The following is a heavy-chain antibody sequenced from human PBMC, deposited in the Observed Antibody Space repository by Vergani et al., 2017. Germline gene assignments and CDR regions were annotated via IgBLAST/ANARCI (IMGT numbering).Heavy chain of an antibody. V-gene: IGHV1-69*01. D-gene: IGHD3-22*01. CDR2: IIPIFGTA. CDR3: ARVYYDSSGHSYGMDV. CDR1: GYTFTSYY. J-gene: IGHJ6*02. Sequence: QVQLVQSGAEVKKPGASVKVSCKASGYTFTSYYMHWVRQAPGQGLEWMGGIIPIFGTANYAQKFQGRVTITADESTSTAYMELSSLRSEDTAVYYCARVYYDSSGHSYGMDVWGQGTTVTVSS.